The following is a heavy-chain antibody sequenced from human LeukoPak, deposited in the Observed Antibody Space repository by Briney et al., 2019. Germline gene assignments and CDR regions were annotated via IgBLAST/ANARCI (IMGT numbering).Heavy chain of an antibody. V-gene: IGHV1-2*02. J-gene: IGHJ5*02. Sequence: GASVKVSCKASGYTFTGYYMHWVRQAPGQGLEWMGWINPNSGGTNYAQKFQDRVTMTRDTSINTAYMELSRVRSDDTAVYYCARFSVGGRYDFDLWGQGTLVTVSS. CDR3: ARFSVGGRYDFDL. CDR2: INPNSGGT. CDR1: GYTFTGYY. D-gene: IGHD3-9*01.